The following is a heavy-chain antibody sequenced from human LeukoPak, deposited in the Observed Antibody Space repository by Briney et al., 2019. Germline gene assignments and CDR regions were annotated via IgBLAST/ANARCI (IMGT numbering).Heavy chain of an antibody. Sequence: GGSLRLSCSASGFTLSSNYMSWVRQAPGKGLEWVAVISSGGTKYYADSVKGRFNISRDNSKNTLYLQMNSLRAEDTAVYYCAGPTVATIPPYGMDVWGEGATVTVSS. V-gene: IGHV3-66*04. D-gene: IGHD5-12*01. CDR2: ISSGGTK. CDR1: GFTLSSNY. CDR3: AGPTVATIPPYGMDV. J-gene: IGHJ6*01.